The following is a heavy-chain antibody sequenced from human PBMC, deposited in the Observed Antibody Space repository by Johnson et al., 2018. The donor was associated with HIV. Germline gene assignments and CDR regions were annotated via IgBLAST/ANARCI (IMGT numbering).Heavy chain of an antibody. Sequence: VQLVESGGGVVRPGGSLRLSCAASGFTFDDYGMSWVRQAPGKGLEWVSGINWNGGSTGYADSVKGRFTISRDISKNTLDLQMNSLRAEDTAVYYCARAPQTYNWNYMMAFDIWGRGTMVTVSS. CDR1: GFTFDDYG. D-gene: IGHD1-7*01. CDR2: INWNGGST. CDR3: ARAPQTYNWNYMMAFDI. J-gene: IGHJ3*02. V-gene: IGHV3-20*04.